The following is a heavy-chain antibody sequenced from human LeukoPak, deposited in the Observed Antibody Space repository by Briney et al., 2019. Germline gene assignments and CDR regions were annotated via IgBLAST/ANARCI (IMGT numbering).Heavy chain of an antibody. CDR1: GFTFRDYY. Sequence: PGGSLRLSCAVSGFTFRDYYMSWIRQAPGKGLEWVSYISSSTSYTNYADSVKGRFTISRDNARNSLSLQMNSLRAEDTAVYFCARGYGSGIFPFDYWGQGTLVTVSS. CDR2: ISSSTSYT. J-gene: IGHJ4*02. V-gene: IGHV3-11*06. D-gene: IGHD3-10*01. CDR3: ARGYGSGIFPFDY.